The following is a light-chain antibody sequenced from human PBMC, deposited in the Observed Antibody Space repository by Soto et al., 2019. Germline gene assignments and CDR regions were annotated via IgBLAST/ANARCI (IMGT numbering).Light chain of an antibody. CDR2: GSD. CDR3: QSYDSSLTGVV. V-gene: IGLV1-40*01. CDR1: RSNIGNNY. J-gene: IGLJ2*01. Sequence: QSVLTQPPSVSAAPGQTVTISCSGNRSNIGNNYVSWYQQLPGTAPKLLIYGSDNRPSGVPDRFSGSKSGTSASLAITGLQAEDEADYYCQSYDSSLTGVVFGGGTKLTVL.